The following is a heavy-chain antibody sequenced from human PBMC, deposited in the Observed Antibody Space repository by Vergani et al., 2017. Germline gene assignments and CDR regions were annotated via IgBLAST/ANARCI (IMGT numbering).Heavy chain of an antibody. CDR1: GFTFSSYA. V-gene: IGHV3-64*01. Sequence: EVQLVESGGGLVKPGGSLRLSCAASGFTFSSYAMSWVRQAPGKGLEWVSAISSNGGSTYYANSVKGRFTISRDNSKNTLYLQMGSLRAEDMAVYYCARSRVAATVGAFDIWGQGTMVTVSS. CDR3: ARSRVAATVGAFDI. CDR2: ISSNGGST. D-gene: IGHD2-15*01. J-gene: IGHJ3*02.